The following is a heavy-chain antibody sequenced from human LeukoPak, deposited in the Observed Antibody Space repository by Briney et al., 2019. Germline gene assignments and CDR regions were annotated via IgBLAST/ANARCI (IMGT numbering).Heavy chain of an antibody. CDR3: AREPIQVIREFDY. D-gene: IGHD5-18*01. J-gene: IGHJ4*02. CDR1: GGSISSSSYY. Sequence: SETLSLTCTVSGGSISSSSYYWGWIRQPPGKGLEWIGSIYYSGSTYYNPSLKSRVTISVDTSKNQFSLKLSSVTAADTAVYYCAREPIQVIREFDYWGQGTLVTVSS. CDR2: IYYSGST. V-gene: IGHV4-39*07.